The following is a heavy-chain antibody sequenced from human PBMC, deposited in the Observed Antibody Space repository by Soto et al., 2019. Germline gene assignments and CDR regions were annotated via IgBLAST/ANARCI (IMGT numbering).Heavy chain of an antibody. D-gene: IGHD2-8*01. CDR2: ISSGGGGSI. V-gene: IGHV3-48*03. CDR1: SYE. CDR3: ARDGSYCTNRVCYTTIFDY. Sequence: SYEWDGVRQTPGKGLECISYISSGGGGSIYYADSVQGRFTISRDNANSSLYLQMNSLRVEDTAVYYCARDGSYCTNRVCYTTIFDYWGQGTLVTLSS. J-gene: IGHJ4*02.